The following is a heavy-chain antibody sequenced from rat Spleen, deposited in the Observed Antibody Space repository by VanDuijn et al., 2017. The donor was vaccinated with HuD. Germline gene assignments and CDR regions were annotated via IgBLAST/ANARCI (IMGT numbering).Heavy chain of an antibody. V-gene: IGHV6-6*01. J-gene: IGHJ2*01. D-gene: IGHD1-1*01. CDR2: IKAKSYNYAT. CDR3: ALGNYYSADY. Sequence: EVQVLESGGGLVQPGNSLKLSCATSGFTFSTAWMYWYRQFPEKRLEWVARIKAKSYNYATDYTESVKGRFTISRDDSKSSIYLQMNNLKDEDTAIYYCALGNYYSADYWGQGVMVTVSS. CDR1: GFTFSTAW.